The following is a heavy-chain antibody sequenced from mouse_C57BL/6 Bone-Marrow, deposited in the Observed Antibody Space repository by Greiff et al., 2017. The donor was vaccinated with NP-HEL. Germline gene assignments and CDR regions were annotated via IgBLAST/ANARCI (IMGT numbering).Heavy chain of an antibody. CDR1: GYSITSGYY. J-gene: IGHJ2*01. CDR3: ASYYYGSRGY. V-gene: IGHV3-6*01. D-gene: IGHD1-1*01. CDR2: ISYDGSN. Sequence: DVQLQESGPGLVKPSQSLSLTCSVTGYSITSGYYWNWIRQFPGNKLEWMGYISYDGSNNYNPSLKNRISITRDTSKNQFFLKLNSVTTEDTATYYCASYYYGSRGYWGQGTTLTVSS.